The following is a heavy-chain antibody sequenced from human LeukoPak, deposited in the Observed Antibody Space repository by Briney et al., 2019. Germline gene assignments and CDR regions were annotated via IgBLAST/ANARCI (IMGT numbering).Heavy chain of an antibody. V-gene: IGHV3-21*01. J-gene: IGHJ4*02. Sequence: GGSLRLSCAASGFTFSSYTMNWVRQAPGKGLEWVSSISMSSSYIYYAKSVKGRFTISRDNAKNSLYLQMNSLRAEDMAVYYCARGGVGYYLDQWGQGTLVTVSS. CDR2: ISMSSSYI. CDR1: GFTFSSYT. D-gene: IGHD2-15*01. CDR3: ARGGVGYYLDQ.